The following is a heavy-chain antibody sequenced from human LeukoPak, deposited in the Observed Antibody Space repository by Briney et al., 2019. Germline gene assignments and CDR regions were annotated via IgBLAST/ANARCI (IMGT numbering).Heavy chain of an antibody. CDR1: GYTFTSYD. CDR3: ARRLAAGWIYYYYGMDV. J-gene: IGHJ6*02. CDR2: MNPNSGNT. Sequence: ASVKVSCTASGYTFTSYDINWVRQAPGQGLEWMGWMNPNSGNTGYAQKFQGRVTMTRNTSISTAYMELSSLRSEDTAVYYCARRLAAGWIYYYYGMDVWGQGTTVTVSS. D-gene: IGHD6-13*01. V-gene: IGHV1-8*01.